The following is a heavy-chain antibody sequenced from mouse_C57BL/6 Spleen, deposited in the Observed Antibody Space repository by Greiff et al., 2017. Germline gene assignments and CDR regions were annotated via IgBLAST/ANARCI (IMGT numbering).Heavy chain of an antibody. CDR2: IDPSDSYT. CDR1: GYTFTSYW. J-gene: IGHJ3*01. CDR3: YSSAPLYYGSSSLAY. D-gene: IGHD1-1*01. V-gene: IGHV1-69*01. Sequence: VQLQQPGAELVMPGASVKLSCKASGYTFTSYWMHWVKQRPGQGLEWIGEIDPSDSYTNYNQKLKGKSTLTVDKSSSTAYMQLSSLTSEDSAVYSCYSSAPLYYGSSSLAYWGQGTLVTVSA.